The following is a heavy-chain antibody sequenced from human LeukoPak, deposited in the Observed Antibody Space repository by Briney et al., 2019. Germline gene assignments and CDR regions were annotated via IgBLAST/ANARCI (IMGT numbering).Heavy chain of an antibody. D-gene: IGHD2-15*01. CDR3: ASGPRWLGAAWAHPVDL. J-gene: IGHJ3*01. CDR1: GSIFSSYW. V-gene: IGHV3-7*01. Sequence: QPGGSLRPSCADAGSIFSSYWMTWVRHAPGKGLEWVANIKQDGSAKYYVDSEKGRFTISRDHAKSPLYLQINSLGAEGTAIYFRASGPRWLGAAWAHPVDLWGQGKMVIVSS. CDR2: IKQDGSAK.